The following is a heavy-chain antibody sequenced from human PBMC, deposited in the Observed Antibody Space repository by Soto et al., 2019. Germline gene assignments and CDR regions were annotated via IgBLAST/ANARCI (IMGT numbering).Heavy chain of an antibody. J-gene: IGHJ4*02. CDR1: GYTFTSYD. D-gene: IGHD6-19*01. Sequence: QVQLVQSGAEVKKPGASVKVSCKASGYTFTSYDINWVRQATGQGLEWMGWMNPNSGNTGYAQKFQGRVTMTRNTSISTAYMELSSLRSEDTAVYYWAISIAVAGTRDYCGQGTLVTVSS. CDR2: MNPNSGNT. V-gene: IGHV1-8*01. CDR3: AISIAVAGTRDY.